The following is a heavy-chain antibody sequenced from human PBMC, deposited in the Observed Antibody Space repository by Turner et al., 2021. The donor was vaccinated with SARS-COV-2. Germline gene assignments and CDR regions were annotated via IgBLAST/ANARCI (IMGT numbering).Heavy chain of an antibody. CDR3: ARDRVSSSWTFDY. D-gene: IGHD6-13*01. Sequence: QVQLVESGGGVVQPGRSLRLSCAAYGFTFSSYGMHWVRQAPGKGLEWVAVIWYDGSNKYYADSVKGRFTISRDNSKNTLYLQMNSLRAEDTAVYYCARDRVSSSWTFDYWGQGTLVTVSS. J-gene: IGHJ4*02. CDR1: GFTFSSYG. V-gene: IGHV3-33*01. CDR2: IWYDGSNK.